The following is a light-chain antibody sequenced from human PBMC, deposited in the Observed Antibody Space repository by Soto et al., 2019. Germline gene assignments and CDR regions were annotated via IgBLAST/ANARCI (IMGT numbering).Light chain of an antibody. V-gene: IGKV3-11*01. CDR1: QCVSTSN. Sequence: IVLTQSPGTLSSSPGERATLSCRASQCVSTSNLAWYQQRPGQAPRLLIYDASNRATGIPARFSGSGSGTDFTLTISSLEPEDFAVYYCQQRSNWPPITFGQGTRLEIK. J-gene: IGKJ5*01. CDR2: DAS. CDR3: QQRSNWPPIT.